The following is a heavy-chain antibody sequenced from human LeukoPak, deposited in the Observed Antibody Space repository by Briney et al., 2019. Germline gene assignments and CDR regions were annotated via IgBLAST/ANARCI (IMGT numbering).Heavy chain of an antibody. V-gene: IGHV4-39*07. Sequence: SETLSLTCTVSGGSISTSNYYWGWARQPPGKGLEWIGNIFYSGSTYYSPSLKSRVTISLDTSRNQFSLKLNSVTAADTAVYYCAKIIYYYASGNAGWYFDLWGRGTLVTVAS. J-gene: IGHJ2*01. CDR2: IFYSGST. D-gene: IGHD3-10*01. CDR3: AKIIYYYASGNAGWYFDL. CDR1: GGSISTSNYY.